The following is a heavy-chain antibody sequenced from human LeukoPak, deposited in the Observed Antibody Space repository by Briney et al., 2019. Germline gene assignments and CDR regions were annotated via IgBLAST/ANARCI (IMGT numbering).Heavy chain of an antibody. V-gene: IGHV4-59*01. D-gene: IGHD6-13*01. Sequence: WETLSLTCIVPGGSISSYHWSWIRQPPGKGLEWIGYIYYSGSTNYNPSLKSRVTISVDTSKNQFSLKLSSVTAADTAVYYCARVVAAAGTNYYYMDVWGKGTTVTVSS. J-gene: IGHJ6*03. CDR3: ARVVAAAGTNYYYMDV. CDR2: IYYSGST. CDR1: GGSISSYH.